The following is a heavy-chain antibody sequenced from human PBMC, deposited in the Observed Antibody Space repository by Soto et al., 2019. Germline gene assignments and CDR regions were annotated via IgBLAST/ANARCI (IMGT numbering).Heavy chain of an antibody. Sequence: HPGGSLRLSCAASGFTFSSYAMHWVRQAPGKGLEWVAVISYDGSNKYYADSVKGRFTISRDNSKNTLYLQMNSLRAEDTAVYYCARDPRRWLQLNSAEYFQHWGQGTLVTVSS. CDR1: GFTFSSYA. CDR3: ARDPRRWLQLNSAEYFQH. J-gene: IGHJ1*01. CDR2: ISYDGSNK. V-gene: IGHV3-30-3*01. D-gene: IGHD5-12*01.